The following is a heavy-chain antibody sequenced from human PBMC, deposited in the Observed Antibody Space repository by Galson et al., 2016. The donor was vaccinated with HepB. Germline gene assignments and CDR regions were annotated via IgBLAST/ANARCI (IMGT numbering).Heavy chain of an antibody. CDR3: ACELDCGGNCHAGADFDY. V-gene: IGHV4-59*12. CDR1: GGSISGYF. Sequence: SETLSLTCDVSGGSISGYFWSWIRQPPGKGLEWIGASHYSGKTFYNPSLMSRITTSVDTSKNQFSLKLTSVTAADTAVYFCACELDCGGNCHAGADFDYWGQGTLVAVSS. D-gene: IGHD2-21*02. J-gene: IGHJ4*02. CDR2: SHYSGKT.